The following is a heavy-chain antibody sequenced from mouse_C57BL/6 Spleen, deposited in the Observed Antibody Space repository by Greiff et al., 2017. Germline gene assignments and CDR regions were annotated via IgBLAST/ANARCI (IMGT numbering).Heavy chain of an antibody. D-gene: IGHD2-12*01. CDR2: IYPRDGST. J-gene: IGHJ2*01. V-gene: IGHV1-85*01. CDR1: GYTFTIYE. CDR3: ARKDPTIVTYYFDY. Sequence: QVQLKESGPELVKPGASVKLSCKASGYTFTIYEINWVNQSPGQGLEWIGWIYPRDGSTKYNEKFKGKATLTVDKSYSTAYMELHSLTSEDSAVYYCARKDPTIVTYYFDYWGQGTTLTVSS.